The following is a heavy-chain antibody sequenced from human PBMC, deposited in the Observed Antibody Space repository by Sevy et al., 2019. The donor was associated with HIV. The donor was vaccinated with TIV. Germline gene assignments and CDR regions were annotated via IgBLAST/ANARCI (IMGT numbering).Heavy chain of an antibody. V-gene: IGHV3-15*01. Sequence: GGSLRLSCAASGFTFTNAWMSWVRQAPGKGLEWVGRIKSKTDGGTTDYAAPVKGRFTISRDDSKNTLYLQMSSLKTEDTAVYYCTIENVRNFDYWGQGTLVTVSS. CDR3: TIENVRNFDY. CDR2: IKSKTDGGTT. CDR1: GFTFTNAW. D-gene: IGHD2-8*01. J-gene: IGHJ4*02.